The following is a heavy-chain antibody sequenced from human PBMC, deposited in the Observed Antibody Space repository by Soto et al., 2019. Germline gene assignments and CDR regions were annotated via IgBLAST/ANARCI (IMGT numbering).Heavy chain of an antibody. Sequence: QVQLVQSGAEVKKPGASVKVSCKASGYTFTGYYMHWVRQAPGQGLEWMGWINPNSGGTNYAQKFQGWVTMTRDTSISTAYMELSRMRSDDTAVYYCARDYGPRIAARPSGGGAFDVWGQGTMVTVSS. J-gene: IGHJ3*01. CDR2: INPNSGGT. CDR1: GYTFTGYY. V-gene: IGHV1-2*04. D-gene: IGHD6-6*01. CDR3: ARDYGPRIAARPSGGGAFDV.